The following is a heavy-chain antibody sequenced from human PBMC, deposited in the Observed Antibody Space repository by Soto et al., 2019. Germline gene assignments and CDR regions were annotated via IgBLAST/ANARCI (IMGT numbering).Heavy chain of an antibody. CDR2: INPSGGST. Sequence: ASVKVSCKTSGGTFRNDIITWVRQAPGQGLEWMGMINPSGGSTRYAQKLQGRVTMTTDTSTSTAYMELRSLRSDDTAVYYCAREAAAGTLDYWGQGTLVNVSS. CDR1: GGTFRNDI. D-gene: IGHD6-13*01. CDR3: AREAAAGTLDY. J-gene: IGHJ4*02. V-gene: IGHV1-46*01.